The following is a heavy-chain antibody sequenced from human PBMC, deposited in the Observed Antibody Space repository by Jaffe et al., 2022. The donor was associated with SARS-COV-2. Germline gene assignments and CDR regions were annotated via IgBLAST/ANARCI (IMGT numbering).Heavy chain of an antibody. Sequence: EVNLLESGGNLEQPGGSLRLSCAASGLTFNNYAMSWVRQAPGKGLEWVSSISGTGGSTYYADSVKGRFTISRDNSKKMLYLQMNSLRVEDTAVYYCASIPAGRWGVIFSHYFDYWGQGTLVTVSS. CDR3: ASIPAGRWGVIFSHYFDY. CDR1: GLTFNNYA. J-gene: IGHJ4*02. CDR2: ISGTGGST. V-gene: IGHV3-23*01. D-gene: IGHD3-10*01.